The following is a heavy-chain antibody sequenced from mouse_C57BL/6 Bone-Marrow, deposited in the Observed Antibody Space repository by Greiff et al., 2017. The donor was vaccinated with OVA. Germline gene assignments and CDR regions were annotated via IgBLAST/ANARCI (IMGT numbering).Heavy chain of an antibody. J-gene: IGHJ2*01. V-gene: IGHV1-80*01. CDR2: IYPGDGDT. Sequence: VQLQQSGAELVKPGASVKISCKASGYAFSSYWMNWVKQRPGKGLEWIGQIYPGDGDTNYNGKFKGKATLTADKSSSTAYMQLSSLTSEDSAVYFCARFRDYGKDFDYWGQGTTLTVSS. CDR3: ARFRDYGKDFDY. D-gene: IGHD1-1*01. CDR1: GYAFSSYW.